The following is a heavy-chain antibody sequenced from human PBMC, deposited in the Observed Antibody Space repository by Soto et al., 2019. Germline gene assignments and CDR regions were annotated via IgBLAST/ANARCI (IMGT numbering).Heavy chain of an antibody. Sequence: EVQLLESGGGLVQPGGSLRLSCAASGFTFSTYAMSWVRQAPGKGLEWVSTLSGSGGNTFYADSVKGRFTISRDNSKKTLFLQMKAMRAEDTAVYYCAKDLATSTYVSDYGLDVWGQGTTVTVSS. CDR2: LSGSGGNT. D-gene: IGHD3-10*01. V-gene: IGHV3-23*01. CDR1: GFTFSTYA. J-gene: IGHJ6*02. CDR3: AKDLATSTYVSDYGLDV.